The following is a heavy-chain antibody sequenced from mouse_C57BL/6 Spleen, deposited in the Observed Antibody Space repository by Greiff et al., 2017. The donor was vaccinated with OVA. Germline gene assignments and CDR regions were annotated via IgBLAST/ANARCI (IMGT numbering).Heavy chain of an antibody. CDR3: ARLPYDGSSPSYFDY. Sequence: VQRVESGAELVRPGTSVKMSCKASGYTFTNYWIGWAKQRPGHGLEWIGDIYPGGGYTNYNEKFKGKATLTADKSSSTAYMQFSSLTSEDSAIYYCARLPYDGSSPSYFDYWGQGTTLTVSS. CDR2: IYPGGGYT. D-gene: IGHD1-1*01. J-gene: IGHJ2*01. CDR1: GYTFTNYW. V-gene: IGHV1-63*01.